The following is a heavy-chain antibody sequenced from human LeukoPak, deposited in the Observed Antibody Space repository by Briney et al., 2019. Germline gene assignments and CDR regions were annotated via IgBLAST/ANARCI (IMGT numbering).Heavy chain of an antibody. D-gene: IGHD3-10*01. J-gene: IGHJ6*02. CDR1: GFTFSSYA. CDR2: FSGSGGPT. Sequence: GGSLRLSCAASGFTFSSYAMSWVRQAPGKGLEWVSSFSGSGGPTYYADSVKGRFTISRDISKNTLYLQMNSLTDEDTAVYYCAKGYGSSRYGMDVWGQGTTVTVSS. CDR3: AKGYGSSRYGMDV. V-gene: IGHV3-23*01.